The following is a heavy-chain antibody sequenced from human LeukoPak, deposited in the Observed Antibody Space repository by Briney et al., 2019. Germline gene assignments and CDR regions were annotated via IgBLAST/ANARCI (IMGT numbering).Heavy chain of an antibody. V-gene: IGHV1-2*02. CDR3: ARGYCSGGSCLAFDY. CDR2: INPNSGGT. J-gene: IGHJ4*02. Sequence: ASVKVSCKASGYTFTGYYMHWVRQAPGQGLEWMGWINPNSGGTNYAQKFQGRVTMTRDTSISTAYMELRSLRSDDTAVYYCARGYCSGGSCLAFDYWGQGTLVTVSS. CDR1: GYTFTGYY. D-gene: IGHD2-15*01.